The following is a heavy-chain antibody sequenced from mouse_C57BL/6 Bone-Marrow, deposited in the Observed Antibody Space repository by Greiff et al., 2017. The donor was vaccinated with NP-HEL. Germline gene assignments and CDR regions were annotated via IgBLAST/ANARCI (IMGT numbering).Heavy chain of an antibody. CDR1: GFTFSDYY. J-gene: IGHJ4*01. V-gene: IGHV5-16*01. CDR3: ARDLPLYAMDY. CDR2: INYDGSST. Sequence: EVKLVESEGGLVQPGSSMKLSCTASGFTFSDYYMAWVRQVPEKGLEWVANINYDGSSTYYLDSLKSRFIISRDNAKNILYLQMSSLKSEDTATYYCARDLPLYAMDYWGQGTSVTVSS.